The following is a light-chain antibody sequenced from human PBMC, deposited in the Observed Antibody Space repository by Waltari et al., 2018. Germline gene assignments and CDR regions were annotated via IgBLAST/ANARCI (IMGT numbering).Light chain of an antibody. J-gene: IGLJ3*02. CDR3: KSYAGSSSWV. V-gene: IGLV2-14*03. Sequence: QSALTQPASVSGSPGPSITISCTGTRRDVGFYNYAPWYQQHPGKAPTLTVYDVFERPSGVSNRFSGSKSGNTASLTISGLQAEDEADYYCKSYAGSSSWVFGGGTKLTVL. CDR2: DVF. CDR1: RRDVGFYNY.